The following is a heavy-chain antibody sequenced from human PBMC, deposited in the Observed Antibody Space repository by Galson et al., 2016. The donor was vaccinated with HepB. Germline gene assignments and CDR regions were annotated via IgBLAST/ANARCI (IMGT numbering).Heavy chain of an antibody. D-gene: IGHD3-10*01. Sequence: SLRLSCAASGFPFSSYSTNWVRQAPGKGLEWVSSISGSYYANYADSVKGRFTISRDNAKNSVYLQINSLRAEDTAVYYCASDTLVVSRGVIFYMDVWGKGTTVTVAS. J-gene: IGHJ6*03. CDR1: GFPFSSYS. CDR3: ASDTLVVSRGVIFYMDV. CDR2: ISGSYYA. V-gene: IGHV3-21*01.